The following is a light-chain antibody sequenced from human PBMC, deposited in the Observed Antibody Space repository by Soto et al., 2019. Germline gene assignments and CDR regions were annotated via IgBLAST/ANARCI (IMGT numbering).Light chain of an antibody. Sequence: EIVLTQSPGTLSLSPGERATLSCRASQSVSSSYLAWYQQKPGQAPRLLIYGASSRATGIPDRFSGSGSGTDFTLTISRLEPEDFAVYYCQQYGSSPWKFGQGTTVDSK. CDR1: QSVSSSY. CDR2: GAS. V-gene: IGKV3-20*01. CDR3: QQYGSSPWK. J-gene: IGKJ1*01.